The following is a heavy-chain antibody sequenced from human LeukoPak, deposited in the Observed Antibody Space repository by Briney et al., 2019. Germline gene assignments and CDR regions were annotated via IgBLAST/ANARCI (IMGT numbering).Heavy chain of an antibody. CDR2: VYNSGST. CDR3: ARGSSNWNYDPNLDY. Sequence: SETLSLTCSVSDGSINSYYWSWIRQPPGKGLEWIGYVYNSGSTNYNPSLKSRVTVSVDMSKNQFSLKLSSVTAADTAVYYCARGSSNWNYDPNLDYWGQGTLVSVSS. D-gene: IGHD1-7*01. V-gene: IGHV4-59*01. J-gene: IGHJ4*02. CDR1: DGSINSYY.